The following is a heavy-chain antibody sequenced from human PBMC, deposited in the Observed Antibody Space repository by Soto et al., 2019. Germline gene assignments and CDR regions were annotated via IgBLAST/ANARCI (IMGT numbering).Heavy chain of an antibody. V-gene: IGHV3-9*01. CDR3: AKGYCISDTCFIDY. Sequence: EVQLVESGGGLVRPGRSLRLSCAASGFTFDNHAMHWVRQAPGKGLEWVSGINWNSGDIGYADSVKGRFTISRDNVXNSLYLQMNSLRAEDTALYYCAKGYCISDTCFIDYWGQGTLVTVSS. CDR1: GFTFDNHA. CDR2: INWNSGDI. J-gene: IGHJ4*02. D-gene: IGHD3-3*02.